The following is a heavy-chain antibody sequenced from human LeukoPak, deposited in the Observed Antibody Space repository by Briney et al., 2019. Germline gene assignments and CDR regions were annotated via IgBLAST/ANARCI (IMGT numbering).Heavy chain of an antibody. CDR1: GGSISSGGYS. CDR3: ARVHSSSWYIVDY. J-gene: IGHJ4*02. V-gene: IGHV4-30-2*01. D-gene: IGHD6-13*01. Sequence: SETLSLTCGVSGGSISSGGYSWSWIRQPPGKGLEWIGYIYHSGSTYYNPSLKSRVTISVDRSKNQFSLKLSSVTAADTAVYYCARVHSSSWYIVDYWGQGTLVTVSS. CDR2: IYHSGST.